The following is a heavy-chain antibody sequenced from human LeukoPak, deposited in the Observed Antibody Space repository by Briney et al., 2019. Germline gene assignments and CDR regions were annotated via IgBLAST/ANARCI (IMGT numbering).Heavy chain of an antibody. V-gene: IGHV3-23*01. CDR3: ARNHYYGSGSYYRSGYSDY. D-gene: IGHD3-10*01. CDR1: GFTFSSYA. CDR2: ISGSGGST. Sequence: GGSLRLSCASSGFTFSSYAMSWVRQAPGKGLEWVSAISGSGGSTYYADSVKGRFTISRDNSKNTLYLQMNSLRAEDTAVYYCARNHYYGSGSYYRSGYSDYWGQGTLVTVSS. J-gene: IGHJ4*02.